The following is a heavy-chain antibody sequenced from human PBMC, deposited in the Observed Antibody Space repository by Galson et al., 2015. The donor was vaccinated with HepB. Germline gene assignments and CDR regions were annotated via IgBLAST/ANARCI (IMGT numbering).Heavy chain of an antibody. Sequence: SLRLSCAASGFTFSSYGMHWVRQAPGKGLEWVAVISYDGSNKYYADSVKGRFTISRDNSKNTLYLQMNSLRAEDTAVYYCAKDSRDGYFDYWGQGTLVTVSS. V-gene: IGHV3-30*18. CDR1: GFTFSSYG. D-gene: IGHD5-24*01. J-gene: IGHJ4*02. CDR3: AKDSRDGYFDY. CDR2: ISYDGSNK.